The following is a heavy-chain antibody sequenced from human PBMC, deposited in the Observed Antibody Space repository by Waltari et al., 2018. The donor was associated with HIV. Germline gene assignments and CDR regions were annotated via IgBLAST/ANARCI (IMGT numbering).Heavy chain of an antibody. J-gene: IGHJ4*02. Sequence: QVQLQQWGAGLLKPSETLSLTCAVYGVSFRGYYWSGIRQSPGKGLEWIGEINHRGRTNYIPYLNTRVTMSVDTSKNQFSQKLSFVTAANTAVYCCARGGNYYGSESYYKLDYWGQGTLVTVSS. CDR3: ARGGNYYGSESYYKLDY. CDR2: INHRGRT. D-gene: IGHD3-10*01. CDR1: GVSFRGYY. V-gene: IGHV4-34*01.